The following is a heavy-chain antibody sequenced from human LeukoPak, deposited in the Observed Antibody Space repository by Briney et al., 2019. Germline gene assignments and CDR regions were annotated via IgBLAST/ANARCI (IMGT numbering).Heavy chain of an antibody. J-gene: IGHJ3*02. CDR1: GYTFTGYY. Sequence: GASVKVSCKASGYTFTGYYMHWVRQAPGHGLEWMGWINPNSGGTNYAQKFQGRVTMTRNTSISTAYMELSRLRADDTAVYYCARESSSGDAFDIWGQGTMVTVSS. CDR2: INPNSGGT. V-gene: IGHV1-2*02. D-gene: IGHD6-19*01. CDR3: ARESSSGDAFDI.